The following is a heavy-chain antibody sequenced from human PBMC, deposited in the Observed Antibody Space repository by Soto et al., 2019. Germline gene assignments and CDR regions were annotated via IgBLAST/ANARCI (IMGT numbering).Heavy chain of an antibody. CDR2: IYWDDDK. J-gene: IGHJ5*02. V-gene: IGHV2-5*02. D-gene: IGHD3-16*01. CDR1: GFSLSTSGVG. CDR3: AHLGGLVFLNWFDP. Sequence: SGPTLVKPTQTLTLTCTFSGFSLSTSGVGVGWIRQPPGKALEWLALIYWDDDKRYSPSLKSRLTITKDTSKNQVVLTMTNMDPVDTATYYCAHLGGLVFLNWFDPWGQGTLVTVSS.